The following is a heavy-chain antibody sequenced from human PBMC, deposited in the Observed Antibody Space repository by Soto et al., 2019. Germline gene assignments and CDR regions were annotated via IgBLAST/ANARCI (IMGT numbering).Heavy chain of an antibody. CDR3: ARVPYYFHSSGYSA. J-gene: IGHJ4*02. D-gene: IGHD3-22*01. V-gene: IGHV1-69*02. Sequence: VQLVQSGAEGEKPGSSVKVSFKASGGTFSSYSFSWVRPAPGQGGEGVGRIIPHLGIATYAQKFQGRVTVTADKSTSTAYMELSSLRSEDTALYYCARVPYYFHSSGYSAWGQGTLVTVSS. CDR2: IIPHLGIA. CDR1: GGTFSSYS.